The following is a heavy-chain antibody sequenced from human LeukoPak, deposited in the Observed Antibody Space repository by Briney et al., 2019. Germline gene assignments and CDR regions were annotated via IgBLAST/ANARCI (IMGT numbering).Heavy chain of an antibody. J-gene: IGHJ3*02. CDR2: INHSGST. Sequence: PSETLSLTCAVYGGSFSGYYWNWIRQPPGKGLEWIGEINHSGSTNYNPSLKSRVTISVDTSKNQFSLKLSSVTAADTAVYYCARPHAYYDSSGYPDAFDIWGQGTMVTVSS. D-gene: IGHD3-22*01. CDR1: GGSFSGYY. V-gene: IGHV4-34*01. CDR3: ARPHAYYDSSGYPDAFDI.